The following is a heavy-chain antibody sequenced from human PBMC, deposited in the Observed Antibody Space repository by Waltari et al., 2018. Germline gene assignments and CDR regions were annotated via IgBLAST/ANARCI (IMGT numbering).Heavy chain of an antibody. D-gene: IGHD3-10*01. CDR1: GGSISSSSYS. J-gene: IGHJ4*02. CDR2: IYYSGST. CDR3: ARDREVVQGVIDY. V-gene: IGHV4-39*07. Sequence: QLQLQESGPGLVKPSETLSLTCTVSGGSISSSSYSWGWIRQPPGKGLEWIGSIYYSGSTYYNPSLKSRVTISVDTSKNQFSLKLSSVTAADTAVYYCARDREVVQGVIDYWGQGTLVTVSS.